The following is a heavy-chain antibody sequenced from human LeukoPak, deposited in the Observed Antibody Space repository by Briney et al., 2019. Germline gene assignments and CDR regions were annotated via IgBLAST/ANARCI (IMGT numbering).Heavy chain of an antibody. V-gene: IGHV4-61*02. CDR2: IYASGST. CDR1: GGSISSGSYY. Sequence: PSETLSLTCTVSGGSISSGSYYWSWIRQPAGKGLEWIVRIYASGSTNYNPSLKSRVTISIDTSKNQFSLKLSSVTAADTAVYSCARCSRRYYYDSSGYLDYWGQGTLVTVSS. CDR3: ARCSRRYYYDSSGYLDY. J-gene: IGHJ4*02. D-gene: IGHD3-22*01.